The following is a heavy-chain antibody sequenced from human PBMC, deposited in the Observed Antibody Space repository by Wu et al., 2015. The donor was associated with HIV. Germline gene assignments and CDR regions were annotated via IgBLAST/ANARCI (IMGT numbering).Heavy chain of an antibody. J-gene: IGHJ4*01. CDR3: ARGTAGYDLLTTYYPIYYFDS. V-gene: IGHV4-34*01. CDR1: GGSFSDSY. D-gene: IGHD3-9*01. Sequence: QVQLQQWGTGLLRPSETLSLTCAVYGGSFSDSYWNWIRQPPGKGLEWIGEINHIGITSSNPSLTGRVTISIDKANNQFSLTLGSVTAADTAVYYCARGTAGYDLLTTYYPIYYFDSWGHGNLVTVSS. CDR2: INHIGIT.